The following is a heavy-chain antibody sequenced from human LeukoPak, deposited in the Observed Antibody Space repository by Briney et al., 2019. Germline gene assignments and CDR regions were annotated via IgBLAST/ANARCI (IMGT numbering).Heavy chain of an antibody. D-gene: IGHD1-26*01. CDR1: GRSFSGYY. J-gene: IGHJ4*02. CDR3: AREGSSHSDY. V-gene: IGHV4-34*01. Sequence: SETLSLTCALYGRSFSGYYWGWIRHPPGKGLEWIGEINHIGSTNSNPSLKSRVTISVDTSKNQFSLKLSSVTAADTAVYYCAREGSSHSDYWGQGTLVTVSS. CDR2: INHIGST.